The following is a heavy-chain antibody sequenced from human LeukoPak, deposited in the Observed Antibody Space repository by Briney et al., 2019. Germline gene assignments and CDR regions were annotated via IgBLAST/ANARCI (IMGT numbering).Heavy chain of an antibody. D-gene: IGHD1-1*01. J-gene: IGHJ3*02. V-gene: IGHV3-30*03. Sequence: GGSLRLSSAASGFTFSSYGMHWVRQAPGKGLEWVAVISYDGSNKYYADSVKGRLTISRDNSKNTLYLQMNSLRVEDTAVYHCAVETVPSDGIWGPGTMVTVSS. CDR3: AVETVPSDGI. CDR2: ISYDGSNK. CDR1: GFTFSSYG.